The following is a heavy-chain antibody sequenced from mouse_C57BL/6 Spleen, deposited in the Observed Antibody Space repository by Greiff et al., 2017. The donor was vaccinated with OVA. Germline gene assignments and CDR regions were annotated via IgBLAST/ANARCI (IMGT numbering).Heavy chain of an antibody. CDR2: INPSTGGT. CDR1: GYSFTGYY. D-gene: IGHD1-1*01. CDR3: ARRGTVVATGYFDV. V-gene: IGHV1-42*01. Sequence: VQLKQSGPELVKPGASVKISCKASGYSFTGYYMNWVKQSPEKSLEWIGEINPSTGGTTYNQKFKAKATLTVDKSSSTAYMQLKSLTSEDSAVYYCARRGTVVATGYFDVWGTGTTVTVSS. J-gene: IGHJ1*03.